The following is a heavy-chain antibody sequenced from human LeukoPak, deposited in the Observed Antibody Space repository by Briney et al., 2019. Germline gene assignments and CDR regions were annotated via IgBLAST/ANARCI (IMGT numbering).Heavy chain of an antibody. Sequence: GGSLRLSCAASGFTFSDYIMDWVRQAPGKGLEWVGRIRRGANSYTTEYATSVKGRFTISRDDSKNSLYLHMNSLKTEDTAVYHCSRDGGEGGNSAFDIWGQGTMVTVSS. CDR1: GFTFSDYI. CDR2: IRRGANSYTT. D-gene: IGHD3-16*01. J-gene: IGHJ3*02. CDR3: SRDGGEGGNSAFDI. V-gene: IGHV3-72*01.